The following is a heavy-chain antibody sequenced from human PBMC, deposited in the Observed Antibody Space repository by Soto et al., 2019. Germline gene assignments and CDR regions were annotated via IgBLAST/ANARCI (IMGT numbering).Heavy chain of an antibody. CDR1: GYSISSGYY. J-gene: IGHJ4*02. CDR3: ARDELGIGYFDY. CDR2: IYHSGST. D-gene: IGHD7-27*01. V-gene: IGHV4-38-2*02. Sequence: SETLSLTCTVSGYSISSGYYWGWIRQPPGKGLEWIGSIYHSGSTYYNPSLKSRVTISVDTSKNQFSLKLSSVTAADTAVYYCARDELGIGYFDYWGQGTLVTISS.